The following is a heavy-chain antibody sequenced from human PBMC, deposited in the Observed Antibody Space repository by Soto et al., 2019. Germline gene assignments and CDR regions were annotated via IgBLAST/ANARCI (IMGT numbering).Heavy chain of an antibody. CDR2: ISSDGDIT. J-gene: IGHJ5*02. D-gene: IGHD3-9*01. V-gene: IGHV3-64D*06. Sequence: GSLRLSCSASGFTFSEYSMHWVRQAPGKGLQYVSTISSDGDITYYADSVKGRFTISRDNSKNTLYLQMNSLRPEDTAVYYCVKVSTYYDILTGYYSTNFFDPWGQGTLVTVSS. CDR1: GFTFSEYS. CDR3: VKVSTYYDILTGYYSTNFFDP.